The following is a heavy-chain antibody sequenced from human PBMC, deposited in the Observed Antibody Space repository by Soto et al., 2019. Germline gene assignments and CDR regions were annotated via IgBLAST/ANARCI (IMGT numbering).Heavy chain of an antibody. D-gene: IGHD3-22*01. CDR1: GFTFSSYG. Sequence: QVQLVESGGGVVQPGRSLRLSCAASGFTFSSYGMHWVRQAPGKGLEWVAVIWYDGSNKYYADSVKGRFTISRDNSKNTLYLQRNSLRDEDTAVYYCARGGGYDSSGYSLGLDYWGQGTLVTVSS. CDR3: ARGGGYDSSGYSLGLDY. V-gene: IGHV3-33*01. J-gene: IGHJ4*02. CDR2: IWYDGSNK.